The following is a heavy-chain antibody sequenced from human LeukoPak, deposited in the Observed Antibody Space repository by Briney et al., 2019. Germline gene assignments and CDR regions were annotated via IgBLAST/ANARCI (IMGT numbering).Heavy chain of an antibody. Sequence: GGSLRLSCVASGFTFSLYNMNWVRQAPGKGLEWVSSISGSDNYIFYADSVKGRFTISRDNAKNSLFLQMDSLRAEDAAVYYCARDEGLPAEYFQHWGQGTLVTVSS. D-gene: IGHD4-11*01. CDR1: GFTFSLYN. CDR3: ARDEGLPAEYFQH. CDR2: ISGSDNYI. J-gene: IGHJ1*01. V-gene: IGHV3-21*01.